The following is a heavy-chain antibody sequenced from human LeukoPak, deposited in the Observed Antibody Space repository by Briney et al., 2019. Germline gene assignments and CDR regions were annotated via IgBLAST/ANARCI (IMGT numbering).Heavy chain of an antibody. J-gene: IGHJ4*02. CDR1: GFIFRNYG. D-gene: IGHD1-14*01. Sequence: GGSLRLSCAASGFIFRNYGMHWVRQAPGKGLEWVAFLRNDESEIFYADSVKGRFTISRDNSKNTLYLQMSSVRDEDTAVYYCVKDTGRGDFWGQGTQVTVSS. CDR3: VKDTGRGDF. V-gene: IGHV3-30*02. CDR2: LRNDESEI.